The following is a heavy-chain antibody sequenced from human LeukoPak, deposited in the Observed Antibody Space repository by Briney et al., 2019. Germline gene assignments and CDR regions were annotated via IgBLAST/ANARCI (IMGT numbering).Heavy chain of an antibody. V-gene: IGHV3-33*06. Sequence: GGSLRLSCAASGFTFSSYGMHWVRQAPGKGREWVAVIWYDGSNKYYADSVKGRFTISRDNSKNTLYLQMNSLRAEDTAVYYCAKGTGIAVAGPGYWGQGTLVTVSS. D-gene: IGHD6-19*01. CDR1: GFTFSSYG. CDR3: AKGTGIAVAGPGY. CDR2: IWYDGSNK. J-gene: IGHJ4*02.